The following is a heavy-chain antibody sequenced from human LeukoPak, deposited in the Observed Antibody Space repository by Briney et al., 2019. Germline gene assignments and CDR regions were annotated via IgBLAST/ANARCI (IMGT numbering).Heavy chain of an antibody. J-gene: IGHJ4*02. D-gene: IGHD4-17*01. CDR2: IYYSGST. CDR1: GGSISSYY. CDR3: ARGGYGDYVDY. Sequence: PSETLSLTCTVSGGSISSYYWSWIRQPPGKGLEGIGYIYYSGSTNYNPSLKSRVTISVDTSKNQFSLKLSSVTAADTAVYYCARGGYGDYVDYWGQGTLVTVSS. V-gene: IGHV4-59*01.